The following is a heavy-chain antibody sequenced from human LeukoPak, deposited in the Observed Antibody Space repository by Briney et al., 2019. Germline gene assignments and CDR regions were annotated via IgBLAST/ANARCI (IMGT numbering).Heavy chain of an antibody. D-gene: IGHD3-10*01. CDR1: GFIFNSYA. J-gene: IGHJ6*03. Sequence: GGSLRLSCAASGFIFNSYAMAWVRQGPEKGLKWVSSITDSGIRTYYADSVKGRFTISRDNSKNTLYLQMNSLRAEDTAVYCCAKMVRGYYYMDVWGKGTTVTVSS. CDR3: AKMVRGYYYMDV. CDR2: ITDSGIRT. V-gene: IGHV3-23*01.